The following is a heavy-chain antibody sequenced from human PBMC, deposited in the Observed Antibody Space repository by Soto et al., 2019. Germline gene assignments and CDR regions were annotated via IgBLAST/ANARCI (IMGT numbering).Heavy chain of an antibody. CDR2: ISGSGGST. D-gene: IGHD5-12*01. Sequence: EVQLLESGGGLVQPGGSLILSCAASGFTFSSYAMSWVRQAPGKGLEWVSAISGSGGSTYYADSVKGRFTISRDNSKNTLYLQMNSLRAEDTAVYYCSKNQAKVAMRGVDYWGQGTLVTVSS. V-gene: IGHV3-23*01. CDR1: GFTFSSYA. J-gene: IGHJ4*02. CDR3: SKNQAKVAMRGVDY.